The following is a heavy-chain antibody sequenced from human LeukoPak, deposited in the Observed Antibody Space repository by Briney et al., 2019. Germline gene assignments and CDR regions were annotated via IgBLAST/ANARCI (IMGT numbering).Heavy chain of an antibody. CDR2: VSASGGSR. CDR1: GFTFTSYA. CDR3: AKGGEDSGYYSHFDS. V-gene: IGHV3-23*01. J-gene: IGHJ4*02. D-gene: IGHD3-9*01. Sequence: PGGCLRLSCVTSGFTFTSYALGWVRQAPGKGLEWVSLVSASGGSRYYGDSVKGRFTVSRDNSKNLVYLEMNSLRAGDTAVYYCAKGGEDSGYYSHFDSWGQGTLVIVSS.